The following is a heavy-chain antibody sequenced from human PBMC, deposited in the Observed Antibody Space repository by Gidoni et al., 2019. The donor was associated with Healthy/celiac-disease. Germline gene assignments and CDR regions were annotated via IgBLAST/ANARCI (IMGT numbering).Heavy chain of an antibody. CDR2: ISSSRSYI. CDR1: RFHCIRSR. J-gene: IGHJ5*02. D-gene: IGHD2-15*01. CDR3: SRRSRDVVVLAATLPNWFAP. V-gene: IGHV3-21*01. Sequence: EVQLVESGGGLVTHGGSLRVACEASRFHCIRSRMHCGRQSPGKGLEWVSSISSSRSYIDYADSVKVRFTISRDNAKNSLYLQMYSLIAEDTAVYYCSRRSRDVVVLAATLPNWFAPWCQGTHVTVSS.